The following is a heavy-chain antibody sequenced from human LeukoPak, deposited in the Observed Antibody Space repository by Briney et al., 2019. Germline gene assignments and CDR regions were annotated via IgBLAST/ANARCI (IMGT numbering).Heavy chain of an antibody. CDR2: ISAYNGNT. Sequence: GASVKVSCKTSGYTFTSYGISRARQAPGQGREWMGWISAYNGNTNYAQKLQGRVTMTTDTSTSTAYMELRSLRSDDTAVYCCARSYEFWSGYGGNCFAPWGQGTLVTVSS. CDR3: ARSYEFWSGYGGNCFAP. J-gene: IGHJ5*02. D-gene: IGHD3-3*01. V-gene: IGHV1-18*01. CDR1: GYTFTSYG.